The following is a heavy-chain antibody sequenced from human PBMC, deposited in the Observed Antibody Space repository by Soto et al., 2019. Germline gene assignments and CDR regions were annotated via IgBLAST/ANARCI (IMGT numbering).Heavy chain of an antibody. J-gene: IGHJ6*02. CDR2: ISGSGGST. CDR3: AKEPYSYGYSALVLDYYYYGMDV. Sequence: GGSLRLSCAASGFTFSSYAMSWVRQAPGKRLEWVSAISGSGGSTYYADSVKGRFTISRDNSKNTLYLQMNSLRAEDTAVYYCAKEPYSYGYSALVLDYYYYGMDVWGQGTTVTVSS. CDR1: GFTFSSYA. D-gene: IGHD5-18*01. V-gene: IGHV3-23*01.